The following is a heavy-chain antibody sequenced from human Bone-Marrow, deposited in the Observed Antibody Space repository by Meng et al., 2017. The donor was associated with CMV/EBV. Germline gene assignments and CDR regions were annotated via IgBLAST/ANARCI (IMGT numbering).Heavy chain of an antibody. J-gene: IGHJ5*02. CDR3: AREGARFKNWFDP. Sequence: ASVKVSFKASGYTFTGYYMHWVRQAPGQGLEWMGWISAYNGNTNYAQKLQGRVTMTTDTSTSTAYMELRSLRSDDTAVYYCAREGARFKNWFDPWGQGTLVTVYS. CDR2: ISAYNGNT. D-gene: IGHD3-3*01. CDR1: GYTFTGYY. V-gene: IGHV1-18*04.